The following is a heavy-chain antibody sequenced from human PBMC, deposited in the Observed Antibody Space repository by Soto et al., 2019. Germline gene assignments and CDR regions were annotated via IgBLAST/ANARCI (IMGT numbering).Heavy chain of an antibody. D-gene: IGHD1-26*01. J-gene: IGHJ6*02. Sequence: SVKVSCKASGVTFSSYAISWVRQAPGQGLEWMGGIIPIFGTANYAQKFQGRVTITADESTSTAYMELSSLRSEDTAVYYCARGSGSYSLSYYYYGMDVWGQGTTVTVSS. CDR1: GVTFSSYA. V-gene: IGHV1-69*13. CDR2: IIPIFGTA. CDR3: ARGSGSYSLSYYYYGMDV.